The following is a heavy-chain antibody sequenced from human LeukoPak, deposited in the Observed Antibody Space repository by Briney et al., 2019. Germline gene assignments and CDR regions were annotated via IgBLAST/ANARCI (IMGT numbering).Heavy chain of an antibody. D-gene: IGHD2-21*02. CDR2: IRSKANSYAT. J-gene: IGHJ4*02. V-gene: IGHV3-73*01. CDR1: GFTFSGSA. CDR3: TSTPVYCGGDCYSPSY. Sequence: GSLKLSCAASGFTFSGSAMHWVRQASGKGLEWVGRIRSKANSYATAYAASVKGRFTISRDDSKNTAYLQMNSLKTEDTAVYYCTSTPVYCGGDCYSPSYWGQGTLVTVSS.